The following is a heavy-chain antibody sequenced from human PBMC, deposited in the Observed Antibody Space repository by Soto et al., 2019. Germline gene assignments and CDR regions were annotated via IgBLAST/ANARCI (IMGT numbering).Heavy chain of an antibody. J-gene: IGHJ4*02. CDR1: GGSISSGGYS. Sequence: SETLSLTCAVSGGSISSGGYSWSWIRQPPGKGLEWIGYIYHSGSTYYNPSLKSRVTISVDRSKNQFSLKLSSVTAADTAVYYCARGGEAYYFDYWGQGTLVTVSS. D-gene: IGHD3-16*01. CDR2: IYHSGST. V-gene: IGHV4-30-2*01. CDR3: ARGGEAYYFDY.